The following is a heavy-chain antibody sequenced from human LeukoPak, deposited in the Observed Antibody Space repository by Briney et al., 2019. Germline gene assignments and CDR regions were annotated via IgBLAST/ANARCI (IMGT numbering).Heavy chain of an antibody. CDR3: ARHVPKNEAAAHHLDY. CDR2: IYYSGST. J-gene: IGHJ4*02. V-gene: IGHV4-59*08. D-gene: IGHD6-13*01. CDR1: GGSISSYY. Sequence: SETLSLTCTVSGGSISSYYWSWIRQPPGKGLEWIGYIYYSGSTNYNPSLKSRVTISVDTSKNQFSLKLSSVTAADTAVYYCARHVPKNEAAAHHLDYWGQGTLVTVSS.